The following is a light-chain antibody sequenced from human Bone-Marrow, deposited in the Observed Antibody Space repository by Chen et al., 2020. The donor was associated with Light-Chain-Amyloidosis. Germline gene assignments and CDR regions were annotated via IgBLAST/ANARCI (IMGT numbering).Light chain of an antibody. V-gene: IGKV1-12*01. CDR3: QQADKFPLT. CDR1: QDITNL. J-gene: IGKJ5*01. CDR2: LAS. Sequence: DIQMTQSPSSVSASIGDSVSITCRASQDITNLLGWYQQKPGKAPKLLIYLASNLHTGVPSRFSASGFGTFFTLTIHNVQPEDFGSYYCQQADKFPLTFGQGTRL.